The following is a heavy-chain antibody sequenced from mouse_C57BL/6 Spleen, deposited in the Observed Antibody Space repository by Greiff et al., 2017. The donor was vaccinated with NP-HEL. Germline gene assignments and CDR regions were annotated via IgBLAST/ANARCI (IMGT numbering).Heavy chain of an antibody. Sequence: HLVESGPELVKPGASVKISCKASGYSFTDYNMNWVKQSNGKSLEWIGVINPNYGTTSYNQKFKGKATLTVDQSSSTAYMQLNSLTSEDSAVYDCARGYYYGSSPYYFDYWGQGTTLTVSS. V-gene: IGHV1-39*01. CDR1: GYSFTDYN. D-gene: IGHD1-1*01. J-gene: IGHJ2*01. CDR2: INPNYGTT. CDR3: ARGYYYGSSPYYFDY.